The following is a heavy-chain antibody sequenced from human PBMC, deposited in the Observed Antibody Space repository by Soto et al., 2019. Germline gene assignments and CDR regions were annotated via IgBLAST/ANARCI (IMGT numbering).Heavy chain of an antibody. Sequence: QVHLVQSGAEVKKPGASVKVSCKASGYTFTSYDXXXXXXXTGQGLEWMGWMNPNSGNTGYAQKFQGRVTMTRNTSISTAYMELSSLRSEDTAVYYCARERSAAGTGWFDPWGQGTLVTVSS. CDR1: GYTFTSYD. J-gene: IGHJ5*02. D-gene: IGHD6-13*01. CDR3: ARERSAAGTGWFDP. V-gene: IGHV1-8*01. CDR2: MNPNSGNT.